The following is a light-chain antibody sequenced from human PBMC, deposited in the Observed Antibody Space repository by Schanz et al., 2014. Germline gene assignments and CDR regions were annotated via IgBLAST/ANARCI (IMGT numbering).Light chain of an antibody. Sequence: QSALTQPPSASGSPGQSVTISCTGTSSDVGAYNYVSWYQQHPGKAPKLMIYEVSQRPSGVPDRFSGSKSGNTASLTVSGLQAEDEGDYYCSSYAGSRVFGGGTKLTVL. CDR1: SSDVGAYNY. CDR3: SSYAGSRV. CDR2: EVS. V-gene: IGLV2-8*01. J-gene: IGLJ3*02.